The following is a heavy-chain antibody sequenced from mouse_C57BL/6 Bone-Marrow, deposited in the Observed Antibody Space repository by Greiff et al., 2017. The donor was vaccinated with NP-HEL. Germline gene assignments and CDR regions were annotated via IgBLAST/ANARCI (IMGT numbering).Heavy chain of an antibody. Sequence: QVQLQQPGAELVKPGASVKMSCKASGYTFTSYWITWVKQRPGQGLEWIGDINPGSGSTNYNEKFKSKATLTVDTSSSTAYMPLSSLTSEDSAVYYCARGARQLRLLYWGQGTTLTVSS. CDR2: INPGSGST. V-gene: IGHV1-55*01. D-gene: IGHD3-2*02. CDR3: ARGARQLRLLY. CDR1: GYTFTSYW. J-gene: IGHJ2*01.